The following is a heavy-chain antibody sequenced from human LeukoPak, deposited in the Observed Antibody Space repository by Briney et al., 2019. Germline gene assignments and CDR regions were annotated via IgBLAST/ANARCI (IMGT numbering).Heavy chain of an antibody. Sequence: GGSLRLSCAASGFSFSNYVMYWVRQAPRKGLEWVAVISYDGNNKYYADSVKGRFTISRDNSKNTLYLQMSSLRGEDTAVYYCTRNPGMDVWGQGTTVTVSS. J-gene: IGHJ6*02. CDR1: GFSFSNYV. CDR2: ISYDGNNK. CDR3: TRNPGMDV. V-gene: IGHV3-30*03.